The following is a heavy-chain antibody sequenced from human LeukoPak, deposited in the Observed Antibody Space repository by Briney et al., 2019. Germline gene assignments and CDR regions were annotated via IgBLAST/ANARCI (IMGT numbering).Heavy chain of an antibody. J-gene: IGHJ5*02. CDR3: ARDRGYYDSSFDP. CDR1: GGSFSGYY. Sequence: PSETLSLTCAVYGGSFSGYYWSWIRQPPGKGLEWIGEINHSGSTNYNPSLKSRVTISVDTSKNQFSLKLSSVTAADTAVYYCARDRGYYDSSFDPWGQGTLVTVSS. D-gene: IGHD3-22*01. CDR2: INHSGST. V-gene: IGHV4-34*01.